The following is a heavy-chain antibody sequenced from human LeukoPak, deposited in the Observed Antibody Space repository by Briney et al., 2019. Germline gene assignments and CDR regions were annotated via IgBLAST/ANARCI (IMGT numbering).Heavy chain of an antibody. CDR2: IYYSGST. CDR1: GGSISSHY. D-gene: IGHD3-9*01. J-gene: IGHJ4*02. V-gene: IGHV4-59*11. Sequence: PSETLSLTCTVSGGSISSHYWSWIRQPPGKGLEWIGYIYYSGSTNYNPSLKSRVTISVDTSKNQFSLKLSSVTAANTAVYYCARGYYDILTGYYNEDYFDYWGQGTLVTVSS. CDR3: ARGYYDILTGYYNEDYFDY.